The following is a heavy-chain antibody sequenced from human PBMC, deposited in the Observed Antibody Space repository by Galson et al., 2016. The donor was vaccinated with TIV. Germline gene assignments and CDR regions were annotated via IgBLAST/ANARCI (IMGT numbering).Heavy chain of an antibody. CDR3: ARYSGKSYALDV. V-gene: IGHV3-11*01. J-gene: IGHJ6*02. CDR1: GFTLSDYY. CDR2: ISYSGSAK. Sequence: SLRLSCAASGFTLSDYYMTWIRQAPGKGLEWLSHISYSGSAKYDADSMKGRLTMSRDIAKDSMYLGMGSLRAEDTAVYYCARYSGKSYALDVWGQGTAVTVSS. D-gene: IGHD1-26*01.